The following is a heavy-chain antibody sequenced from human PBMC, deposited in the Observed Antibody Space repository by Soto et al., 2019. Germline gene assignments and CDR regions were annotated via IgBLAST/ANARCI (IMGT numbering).Heavy chain of an antibody. CDR3: ARKMTTVTTSFDH. Sequence: EVQLVESGGGLIQPGGSLRLSCAASGFSVSSSYMSWVRQAPGKGLEWVSVFYSGGSTYYADSVKGRFTISRDNPKNTLFLQMNSLRAEDTAVYYCARKMTTVTTSFDHWGQGTLVTVSS. V-gene: IGHV3-53*01. D-gene: IGHD4-17*01. CDR2: FYSGGST. CDR1: GFSVSSSY. J-gene: IGHJ4*02.